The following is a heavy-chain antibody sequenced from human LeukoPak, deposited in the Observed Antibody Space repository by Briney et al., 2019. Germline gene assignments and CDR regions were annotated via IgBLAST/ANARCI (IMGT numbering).Heavy chain of an antibody. Sequence: PSETLSLTCAVYGGSFSGYCWSWIRQPTGKGLEWIGEINHSGSTNYNPSLKSRVTISVDTSKNQFSLKLSSVTAADTAVYYCARGDFWSGYFFDYWGQGTLVTVSS. CDR3: ARGDFWSGYFFDY. CDR1: GGSFSGYC. J-gene: IGHJ4*02. V-gene: IGHV4-34*01. D-gene: IGHD3-3*01. CDR2: INHSGST.